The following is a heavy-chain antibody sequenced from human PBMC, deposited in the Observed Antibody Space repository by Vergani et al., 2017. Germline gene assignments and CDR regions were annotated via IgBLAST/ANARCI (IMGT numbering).Heavy chain of an antibody. CDR2: ISSSSSYI. J-gene: IGHJ4*02. CDR3: ARDLVGSPIDY. CDR1: GFTFSSYS. Sequence: EVQLVESGGGLVKPGGSLRLSCAASGFTFSSYSMNWVRQAPGKGLEWVSSISSSSSYIYYADSVKGRFTISRDNAKNSMYLQMNSLRAEDTAVYYCARDLVGSPIDYWGQGTLVTVSS. D-gene: IGHD2-2*01. V-gene: IGHV3-21*01.